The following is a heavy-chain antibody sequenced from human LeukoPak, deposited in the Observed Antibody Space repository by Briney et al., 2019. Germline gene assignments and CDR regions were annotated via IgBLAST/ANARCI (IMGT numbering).Heavy chain of an antibody. V-gene: IGHV3-23*01. Sequence: GGSLRLSCAASGFTFSSYGMSWVRQAPGKGLEWVSAIETGGASTYYADSVKGRFSISRDNSKNTLYLQMNSLRAEDTALYYCAKDIDSSGGSFDYWGQGTLVTVSS. J-gene: IGHJ4*02. CDR3: AKDIDSSGGSFDY. CDR2: IETGGAST. CDR1: GFTFSSYG. D-gene: IGHD6-19*01.